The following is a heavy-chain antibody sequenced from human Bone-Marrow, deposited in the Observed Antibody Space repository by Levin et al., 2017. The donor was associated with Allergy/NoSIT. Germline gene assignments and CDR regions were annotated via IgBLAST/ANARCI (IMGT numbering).Heavy chain of an antibody. D-gene: IGHD4-23*01. CDR1: GGSISSSSYY. V-gene: IGHV4-39*01. CDR3: ARPTRPRTPHDAFDI. Sequence: SPTLSLTCTVSGGSISSSSYYWGWIRQPPGKGLEWIGSIYYSGSTYYNPSLKSRVTISVDTSKNQFSLKLSSVTAADTAVYYCARPTRPRTPHDAFDIWGQGTMVTVSS. CDR2: IYYSGST. J-gene: IGHJ3*02.